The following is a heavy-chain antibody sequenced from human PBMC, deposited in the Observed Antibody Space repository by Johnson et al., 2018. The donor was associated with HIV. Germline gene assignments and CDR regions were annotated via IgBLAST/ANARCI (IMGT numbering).Heavy chain of an antibody. CDR2: ISFDGTNT. V-gene: IGHV3-30-3*01. CDR1: GFTFSSNA. D-gene: IGHD3-10*01. Sequence: QVQLVESGGGVVQPGRSLRLSCAASGFTFSSNAMHWVRQSPGKGLEWVAVISFDGTNTYYGDSVKGRFTISRDNSNNTLYLQMNSLRTEDTAVYYCARGRLLGFREVGPHDALDIWGQGKMVTVSS. CDR3: ARGRLLGFREVGPHDALDI. J-gene: IGHJ3*02.